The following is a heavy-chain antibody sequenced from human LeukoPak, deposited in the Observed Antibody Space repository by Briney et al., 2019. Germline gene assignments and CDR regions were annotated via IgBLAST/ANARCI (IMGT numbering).Heavy chain of an antibody. Sequence: PSETLCLTCTISGVSISSSNSYWGWIRQPPGKGLEWIGSIYYSGNTYYNASLKSQVSISIDTSKNQFSLRLTSVTAADTAVYYCARQTGSGLFIPPGGQGTLVTVSS. CDR1: GVSISSSNSY. J-gene: IGHJ4*02. CDR3: ARQTGSGLFIPP. CDR2: IYYSGNT. D-gene: IGHD3/OR15-3a*01. V-gene: IGHV4-39*01.